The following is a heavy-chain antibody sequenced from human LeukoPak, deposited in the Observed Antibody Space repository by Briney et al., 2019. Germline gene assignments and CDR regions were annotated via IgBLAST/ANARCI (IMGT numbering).Heavy chain of an antibody. V-gene: IGHV1-69*05. CDR2: VIPIFGTA. CDR1: GGTFSSYA. Sequence: SVKVSCKASGGTFSSYAISWVRQAPGQGLEWMGGVIPIFGTANYAQKFQGRVTITTDESTSTAYMELSSLRSEDTAVYYCARDNYAGANWFDPWGQGTLVTVSS. J-gene: IGHJ5*02. D-gene: IGHD1-7*01. CDR3: ARDNYAGANWFDP.